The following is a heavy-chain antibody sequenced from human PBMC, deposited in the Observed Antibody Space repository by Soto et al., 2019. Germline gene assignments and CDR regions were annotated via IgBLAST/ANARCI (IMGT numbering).Heavy chain of an antibody. CDR3: ARNGPGYSYGSGNDY. J-gene: IGHJ4*02. Sequence: GDSLKISCKGSRYSFTSYWISWVRQMPGKGLEWMGRIDPSDSYTNYSPSFQGNVTISADKSISTAYLQWSSLKASDTAMYYCARNGPGYSYGSGNDYWGQGTRVTVSS. D-gene: IGHD5-18*01. CDR2: IDPSDSYT. CDR1: RYSFTSYW. V-gene: IGHV5-10-1*01.